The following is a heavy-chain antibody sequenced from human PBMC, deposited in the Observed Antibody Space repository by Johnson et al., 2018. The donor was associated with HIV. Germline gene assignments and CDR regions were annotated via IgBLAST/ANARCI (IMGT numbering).Heavy chain of an antibody. CDR3: AKDQGDNGFEPDAFDI. J-gene: IGHJ3*02. V-gene: IGHV3-33*06. CDR2: IWYDGSNK. D-gene: IGHD5-12*01. Sequence: QLQLVESGGGVVQPGRSLRLSCAASGFTFSSYGMHWVRQAPGKGLESVAVIWYDGSNKYYEDSVRGRFTISRDNSKNTLYLQMNSLRAEDTAVYFCAKDQGDNGFEPDAFDIWGRGTMVTVSS. CDR1: GFTFSSYG.